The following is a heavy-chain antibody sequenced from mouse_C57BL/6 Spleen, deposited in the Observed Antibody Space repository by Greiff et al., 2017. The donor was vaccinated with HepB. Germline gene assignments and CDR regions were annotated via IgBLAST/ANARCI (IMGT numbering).Heavy chain of an antibody. V-gene: IGHV14-4*01. J-gene: IGHJ3*01. Sequence: EVHLVESGAELVRPGASVKLSCTASGFNIKDDYMHWVKQRPEQGLEWIGWIDPENGDTEYASKFQGKATITADTSSNTAYLQLSSLTSEDTAVYYCTRITTVQGFAYWGQGTLVTVSA. CDR2: IDPENGDT. CDR1: GFNIKDDY. CDR3: TRITTVQGFAY. D-gene: IGHD1-1*01.